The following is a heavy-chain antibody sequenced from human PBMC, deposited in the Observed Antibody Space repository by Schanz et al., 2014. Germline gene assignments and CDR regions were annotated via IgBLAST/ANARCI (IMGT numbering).Heavy chain of an antibody. D-gene: IGHD5-12*01. J-gene: IGHJ4*02. V-gene: IGHV1-18*01. CDR3: ARDFSAYVGNYFDY. CDR1: GYDFHIYA. Sequence: QILLVQPGPEVKKPGASVTVSCKASGYDFHIYAYSWVRQAPGQGPEWIGWISGYTGDTKYAQKFQHRVNMTTDRTTSTVYMELRSLRFDDTAVYYCARDFSAYVGNYFDYGGQGTLVPVSS. CDR2: ISGYTGDT.